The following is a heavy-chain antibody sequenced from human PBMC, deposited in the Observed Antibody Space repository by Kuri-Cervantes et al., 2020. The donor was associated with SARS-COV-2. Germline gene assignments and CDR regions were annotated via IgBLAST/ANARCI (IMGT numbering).Heavy chain of an antibody. D-gene: IGHD3-16*02. V-gene: IGHV3-15*07. J-gene: IGHJ3*02. CDR1: GFTFSNAW. CDR2: IKSKTDGGTT. Sequence: GGSLRLSCAASGFTFSNAWMNWVRQAPGKGLEWVGRIKSKTDGGTTDYAAPVKGRFTISRDDSKNTLYLRMNSLKTEDAAVYYCTTGYYDYVWGSYRPDAFDIWGQGTMVTVSS. CDR3: TTGYYDYVWGSYRPDAFDI.